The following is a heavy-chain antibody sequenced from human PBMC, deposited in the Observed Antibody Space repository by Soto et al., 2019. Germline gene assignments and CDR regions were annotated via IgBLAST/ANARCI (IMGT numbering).Heavy chain of an antibody. Sequence: SETLSLTCTVSGGSITDSPYYWAWIRQPPGKGLEWIGSFFHSGSTYYSPSLTSRVAISGDTSKNHFSLHLTSLSAADTAIYYCARPIAGNCYSFSCFDLRGQGTLVTVSS. V-gene: IGHV4-39*01. CDR1: GGSITDSPYY. D-gene: IGHD2-15*01. CDR2: FFHSGST. CDR3: ARPIAGNCYSFSCFDL. J-gene: IGHJ4*02.